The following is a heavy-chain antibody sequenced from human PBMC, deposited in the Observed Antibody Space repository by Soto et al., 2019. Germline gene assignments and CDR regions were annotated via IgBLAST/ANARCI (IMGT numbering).Heavy chain of an antibody. D-gene: IGHD6-6*01. CDR1: CGSFSGYY. CDR3: ARTSRFDC. J-gene: IGHJ4*02. Sequence: QVQLQQWGAGLLKPSETLSLTCAVCCGSFSGYYWSWIRQPPGKGLEWIGEINHSGSTNYNPSLKSRVTMSVDTSKNQFSLKLSSVTAADTAVYYCARTSRFDCWGQGTLVTVSS. CDR2: INHSGST. V-gene: IGHV4-34*01.